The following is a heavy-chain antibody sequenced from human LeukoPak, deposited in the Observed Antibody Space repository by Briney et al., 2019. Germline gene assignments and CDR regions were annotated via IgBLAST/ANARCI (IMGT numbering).Heavy chain of an antibody. D-gene: IGHD1-26*01. CDR3: AKPRGSFRGYFDY. V-gene: IGHV3-30*18. CDR2: ISYDGSSK. Sequence: HPGGSLRLSCAASGFTFSSYDMHWVRQVPGKGLEWVAVISYDGSSKYYAESVKGRFTISRDNSRRTLYLQMNSLRAEDTAVYYCAKPRGSFRGYFDYWGQGTLVTVSS. J-gene: IGHJ4*02. CDR1: GFTFSSYD.